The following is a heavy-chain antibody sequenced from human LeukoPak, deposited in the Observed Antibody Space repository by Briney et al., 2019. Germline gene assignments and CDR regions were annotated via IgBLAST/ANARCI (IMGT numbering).Heavy chain of an antibody. D-gene: IGHD7-27*01. CDR1: GFIFTNYN. Sequence: PGGSLRLSCAASGFIFTNYNLNWVRQAPGKGLEWISSISGGSTYIYYADSVRGRFTISRDNSKNTLYLQMNSLRAEDTAVYYCAKGNWGSPWGQGTLVTVSS. V-gene: IGHV3-21*01. CDR2: ISGGSTYI. CDR3: AKGNWGSP. J-gene: IGHJ4*02.